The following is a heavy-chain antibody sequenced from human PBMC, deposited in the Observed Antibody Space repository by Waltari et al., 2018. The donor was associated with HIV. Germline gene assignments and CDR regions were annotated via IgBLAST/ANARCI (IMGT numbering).Heavy chain of an antibody. D-gene: IGHD4-4*01. CDR3: ARDQEFMTTVTPLAY. V-gene: IGHV3-33*01. CDR2: IWYDGSKT. Sequence: VQLLESGGGVVPPGGSLRLSCEAPGFTFNHYGINWVRKAPGKGLEWVAVIWYDGSKTYYEGSVKGRFTISRDTSKNTVYLQMSSLRAEDTALYYCARDQEFMTTVTPLAYWGQGTPVTVSS. J-gene: IGHJ4*02. CDR1: GFTFNHYG.